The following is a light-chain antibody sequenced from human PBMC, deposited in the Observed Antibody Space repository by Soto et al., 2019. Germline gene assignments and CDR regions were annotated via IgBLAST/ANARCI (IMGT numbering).Light chain of an antibody. CDR3: QQYNSSPA. J-gene: IGKJ1*01. CDR2: DAS. V-gene: IGKV1-5*01. Sequence: DIQMTQSPSTLSESVGDRVTITCRASQSISSWLAWYQQKPGKAPKLLIYDASSLESGVPSRFSGSGSGTEFTLTISSLQPDDFATYYCQQYNSSPAFGQGTKVEIK. CDR1: QSISSW.